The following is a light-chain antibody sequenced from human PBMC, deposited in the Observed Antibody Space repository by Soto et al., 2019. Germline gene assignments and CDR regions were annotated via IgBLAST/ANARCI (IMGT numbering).Light chain of an antibody. J-gene: IGKJ1*01. Sequence: IQMTQSPSSLSASVGDRVTITCRASQGIRKALGGYQQKPGKAPKRLIYAASSLQSGVPSRFSGSGSGTEFTLTISSLQPEDFATYYCLQHNSYPWTFGQGTKVEIK. CDR1: QGIRKA. V-gene: IGKV1-17*01. CDR3: LQHNSYPWT. CDR2: AAS.